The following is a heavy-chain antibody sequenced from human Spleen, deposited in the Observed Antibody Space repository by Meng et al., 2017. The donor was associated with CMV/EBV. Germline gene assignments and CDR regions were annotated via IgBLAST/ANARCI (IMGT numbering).Heavy chain of an antibody. CDR3: AHRLYSSSPVRK. V-gene: IGHV2-5*01. CDR2: IYWNDDR. CDR1: GFSLRSSGVG. D-gene: IGHD6-6*01. Sequence: TLSGFSLRSSGVGVGWIRQPPGKALEWLALIYWNDDRRYSPSLRTRLTITKDTSKNQVVLTMTNMDPVDTATYYCAHRLYSSSPVRKWGQGTLVTVSS. J-gene: IGHJ4*02.